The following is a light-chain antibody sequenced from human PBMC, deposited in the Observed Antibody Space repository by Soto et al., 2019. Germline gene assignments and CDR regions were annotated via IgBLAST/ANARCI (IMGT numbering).Light chain of an antibody. CDR2: GAS. CDR1: QSVSSSY. CDR3: QQYGSSRPDLT. Sequence: EIVLTQSPGTLSLSPGERATLSCRASQSVSSSYLAWYQQKPGQAPRLLIYGASSRATGIPGRFSGSGSGTYFTLTISGLEPEDFPGYYCQQYGSSRPDLTLHGGAKVDTK. J-gene: IGKJ4*01. V-gene: IGKV3-20*01.